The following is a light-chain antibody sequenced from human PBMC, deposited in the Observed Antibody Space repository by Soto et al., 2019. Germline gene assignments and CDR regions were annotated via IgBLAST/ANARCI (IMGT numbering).Light chain of an antibody. Sequence: QSALTQPASVSGSPGQSITISCTGTSSDVGGYNYVSWYQQHPGKAPKLMVYDVSNRPSGVSNRFSGSKSCNTASLTISGLQAEDGADYYCSSYTSSSTLVVFGGGTKVAVL. CDR2: DVS. J-gene: IGLJ2*01. CDR3: SSYTSSSTLVV. V-gene: IGLV2-14*01. CDR1: SSDVGGYNY.